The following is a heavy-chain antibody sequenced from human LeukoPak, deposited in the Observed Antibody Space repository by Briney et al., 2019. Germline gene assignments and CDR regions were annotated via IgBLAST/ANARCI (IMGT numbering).Heavy chain of an antibody. D-gene: IGHD3-10*01. CDR1: GYTFTSYG. Sequence: ASVKVSCKASGYTFTSYGISWVRQAPGQGLEWMGWISAYNGNTNYAQKLQGRVTMTTDTSTSTAYMELRSLRYDDTAVYYCARFSPEWGELFGVPDIGGQGTLVPVSS. CDR2: ISAYNGNT. J-gene: IGHJ4*02. V-gene: IGHV1-18*01. CDR3: ARFSPEWGELFGVPDI.